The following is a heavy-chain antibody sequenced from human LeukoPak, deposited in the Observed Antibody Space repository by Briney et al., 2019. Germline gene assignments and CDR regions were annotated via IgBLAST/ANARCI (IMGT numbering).Heavy chain of an antibody. D-gene: IGHD3-10*01. Sequence: PSETLSLTCSVSGGSISSSSYYWGWIRQPPGKGLEWIGSIYYSGSTYYNPSLKSRVTISVDTSKNQFSLKVSSVTAADTAVYYCARDIYGSGSYYVAWGQGTLVTVSS. V-gene: IGHV4-39*01. CDR1: GGSISSSSYY. CDR3: ARDIYGSGSYYVA. CDR2: IYYSGST. J-gene: IGHJ5*02.